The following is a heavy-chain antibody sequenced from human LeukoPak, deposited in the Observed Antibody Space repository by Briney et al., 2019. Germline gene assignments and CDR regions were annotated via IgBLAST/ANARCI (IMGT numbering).Heavy chain of an antibody. CDR2: ISGYDGNT. V-gene: IGHV1-18*01. J-gene: IGHJ5*02. CDR3: ARESSNGWFDP. D-gene: IGHD2-8*01. Sequence: GASVRVSCKTSGYTFSRFGISWVRQAPGQGLEWMGWISGYDGNTNYPQRLQGRVTIATDTSTSTAYMELRNLRSDDTAVYYCARESSNGWFDPWGRGTLVTVSS. CDR1: GYTFSRFG.